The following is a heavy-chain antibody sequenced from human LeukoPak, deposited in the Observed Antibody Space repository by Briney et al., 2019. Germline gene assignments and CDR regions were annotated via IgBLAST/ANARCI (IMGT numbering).Heavy chain of an antibody. Sequence: VASVKVSCKASGYTFTSYDINWVRQAPGQGLEWMGWMNPNSGNTGYAQKFQDRVTMTRNTSISTAYMELSSLRSEDTAVYYCARGILWFGDDVWGKGTTVTISS. CDR3: ARGILWFGDDV. J-gene: IGHJ6*04. CDR1: GYTFTSYD. CDR2: MNPNSGNT. D-gene: IGHD3-10*01. V-gene: IGHV1-8*01.